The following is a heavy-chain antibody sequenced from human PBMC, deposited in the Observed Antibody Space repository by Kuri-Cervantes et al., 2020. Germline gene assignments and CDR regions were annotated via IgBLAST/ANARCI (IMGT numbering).Heavy chain of an antibody. Sequence: ETLSLTCAASGFTFSSYSMNWVRQAPGKGLGWVSSISSSSSGIYYADSVKGRFTISRDNAKNSLYLQMNSLRDEDTAVYYCARDIFGTYYYGMDVWGQGTTVTVSS. CDR2: ISSSSSGI. CDR3: ARDIFGTYYYGMDV. V-gene: IGHV3-48*02. J-gene: IGHJ6*02. CDR1: GFTFSSYS. D-gene: IGHD3-3*01.